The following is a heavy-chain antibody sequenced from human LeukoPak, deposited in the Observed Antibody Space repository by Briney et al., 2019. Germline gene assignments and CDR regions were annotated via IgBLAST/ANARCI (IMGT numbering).Heavy chain of an antibody. D-gene: IGHD2-2*01. V-gene: IGHV3-21*01. CDR2: ISSSSSYI. CDR3: ATEPDIVVVPAAGKRDY. J-gene: IGHJ4*02. Sequence: GGSLRLSCAASGFTFSSYSMNWVRQAPGKGLEWLSSISSSSSYIYYADSVKGRFTISRDNAKNSLYLQMNSLRAEDTAVYYCATEPDIVVVPAAGKRDYWGQGTLVTVSS. CDR1: GFTFSSYS.